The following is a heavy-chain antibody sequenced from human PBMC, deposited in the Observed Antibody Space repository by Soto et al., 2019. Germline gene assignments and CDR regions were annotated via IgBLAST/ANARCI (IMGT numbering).Heavy chain of an antibody. CDR2: IYYSGST. D-gene: IGHD3-3*01. Sequence: SETLSLTCTVSGGSISSGNYFWSWIRQHPGKGLEWIGYIYYSGSTYYNPSLKSRVTISVDTSKNQFSLKLSSVTAADTAVYYCARGVTETIFGVFSRYYLDYWGQGTLVTVSS. J-gene: IGHJ4*02. CDR3: ARGVTETIFGVFSRYYLDY. V-gene: IGHV4-30-4*08. CDR1: GGSISSGNYF.